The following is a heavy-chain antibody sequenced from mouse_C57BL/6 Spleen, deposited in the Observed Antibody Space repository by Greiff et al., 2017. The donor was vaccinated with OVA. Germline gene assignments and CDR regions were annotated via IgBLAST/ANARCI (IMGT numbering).Heavy chain of an antibody. CDR1: GYAFSSSW. Sequence: QVQLKQSGPELVKPGASVKISCKASGYAFSSSWMNWVKQRPGKGLEWIGRIYPGDGDTNYNGKFKGKATLTADKSSSTAYMQLSSLTSEDSAVYFCARGGAWFAYWGQGTLVTVSA. V-gene: IGHV1-82*01. CDR2: IYPGDGDT. CDR3: ARGGAWFAY. J-gene: IGHJ3*01.